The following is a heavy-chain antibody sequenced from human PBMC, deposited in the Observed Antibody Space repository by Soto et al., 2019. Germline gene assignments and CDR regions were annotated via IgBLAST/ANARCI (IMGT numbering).Heavy chain of an antibody. J-gene: IGHJ4*02. Sequence: LRLSCAASGFTFGSYWMSWVRQAPGKGLEWVANIKQDGSEKYYVDSVKGRFTISRDNAKNSLYLQMNSLRAEDTAVYYCARDRTGYSYGYVYWGQGTLVTVSS. V-gene: IGHV3-7*03. D-gene: IGHD5-18*01. CDR1: GFTFGSYW. CDR2: IKQDGSEK. CDR3: ARDRTGYSYGYVY.